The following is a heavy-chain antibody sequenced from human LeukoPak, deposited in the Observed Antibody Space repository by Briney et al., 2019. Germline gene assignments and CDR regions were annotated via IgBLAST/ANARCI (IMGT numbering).Heavy chain of an antibody. CDR3: TVMNDKDAFNI. D-gene: IGHD1-1*01. CDR1: GFSFSRAW. V-gene: IGHV3-15*01. J-gene: IGHJ3*02. CDR2: IRSNPAGGTS. Sequence: PGGSLRLSCAASGFSFSRAWMSWIRQAPGKGLEWVGRIRSNPAGGTSDFNAPVRGRFTIYRDDSKSTAYLQMDSLKVEDTAVYYCTVMNDKDAFNIWGQGTMVTVSS.